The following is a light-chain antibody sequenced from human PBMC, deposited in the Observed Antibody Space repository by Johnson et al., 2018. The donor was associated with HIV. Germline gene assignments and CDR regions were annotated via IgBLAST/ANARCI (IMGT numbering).Light chain of an antibody. CDR2: DNN. V-gene: IGLV1-51*01. CDR1: SSNIGGHY. CDR3: GTWDSSLNSGV. J-gene: IGLJ1*01. Sequence: QSVLTQSPSVSAAPGQKVTISCSGSSSNIGGHYVSWYQHLPGTAPKLLIYDNNERPSGIPDRFSGSKSGTSAALGITGLQTGDEADYYCGTWDSSLNSGVFGNGTKVTVL.